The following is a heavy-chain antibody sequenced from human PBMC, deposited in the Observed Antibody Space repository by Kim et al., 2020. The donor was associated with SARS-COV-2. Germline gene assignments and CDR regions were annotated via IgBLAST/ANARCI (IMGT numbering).Heavy chain of an antibody. Sequence: GGSLRLSCAASGFTFSSYWMSWVRQAPGKGLEWVANIKQDGSEKYYVDSVKGRFTISRDNAKNSLYLQMNSLRAEDTAVYYCARGGARDDYVWGSYPPRSADAFDIWGQGTMVTVSS. CDR1: GFTFSSYW. J-gene: IGHJ3*02. CDR2: IKQDGSEK. V-gene: IGHV3-7*03. D-gene: IGHD3-16*02. CDR3: ARGGARDDYVWGSYPPRSADAFDI.